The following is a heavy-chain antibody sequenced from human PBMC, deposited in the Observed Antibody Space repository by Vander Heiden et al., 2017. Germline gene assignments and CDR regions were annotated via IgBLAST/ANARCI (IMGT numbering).Heavy chain of an antibody. D-gene: IGHD2-21*02. Sequence: EVQLVESGGGLVKPGGSFRLSCAASGFTFSNAWMSWVRQAPGKGLEWVGRLKSKTDGGTTDYAAPVKGRFTISRDDSKNTLYLQMNSLKTEDTAVYYCTTRYCGGDCYSLFLDYFDYWGQGTLVTVSS. J-gene: IGHJ4*02. CDR1: GFTFSNAW. CDR2: LKSKTDGGTT. CDR3: TTRYCGGDCYSLFLDYFDY. V-gene: IGHV3-15*01.